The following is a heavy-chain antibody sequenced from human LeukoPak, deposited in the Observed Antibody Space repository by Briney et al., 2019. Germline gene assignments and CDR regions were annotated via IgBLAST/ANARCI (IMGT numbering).Heavy chain of an antibody. CDR2: MNPNSGNT. D-gene: IGHD6-6*01. CDR1: GYTFTSYD. V-gene: IGHV1-8*01. CDR3: ARGEYSSSSIYYYYYMDV. Sequence: ASVKVSCKASGYTFTSYDINWVRQATGQGLEWMGWMNPNSGNTGYAQKFQGRVTMTRNTSISTAYMELGSLRSEDTAVYYCARGEYSSSSIYYYYYMDVWGKGTTVTVSS. J-gene: IGHJ6*03.